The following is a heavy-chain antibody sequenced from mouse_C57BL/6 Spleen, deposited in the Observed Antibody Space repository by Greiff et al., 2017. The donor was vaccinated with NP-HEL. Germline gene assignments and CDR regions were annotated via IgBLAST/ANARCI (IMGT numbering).Heavy chain of an antibody. CDR2: INPGSGGT. V-gene: IGHV1-54*01. J-gene: IGHJ2*01. D-gene: IGHD6-1*01. CDR3: AREFPLGVYFDY. Sequence: QVQLQQSGAELVRPGTSVKVSCKASGYAFTNYLIEWVKQRPGQGLEWIGVINPGSGGTNYNEKFKGKATLTADKSSSTAYMQLSSLTSEDSAVYFCAREFPLGVYFDYWGQGTTLTVSS. CDR1: GYAFTNYL.